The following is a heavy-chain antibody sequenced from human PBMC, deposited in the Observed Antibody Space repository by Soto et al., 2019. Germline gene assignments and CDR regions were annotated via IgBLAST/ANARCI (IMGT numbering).Heavy chain of an antibody. J-gene: IGHJ6*02. CDR3: ARDQGVYGDYGDGMDV. Sequence: PGGSLRLSCAASGFTFSSYSMNWVRQAPGKGLEWVSSISSSSSYIYYADSVKGRFTISRDNAKNSLYLQMNSLRAEDTAVYYCARDQGVYGDYGDGMDVWGQGTTVTVSS. CDR1: GFTFSSYS. V-gene: IGHV3-21*01. CDR2: ISSSSSYI. D-gene: IGHD4-17*01.